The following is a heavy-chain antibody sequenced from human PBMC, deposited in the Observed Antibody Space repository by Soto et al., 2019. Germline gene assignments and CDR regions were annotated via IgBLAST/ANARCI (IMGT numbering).Heavy chain of an antibody. CDR3: ARYYYGSGSYGFLNWFDP. CDR2: IYHSGST. J-gene: IGHJ5*02. D-gene: IGHD3-10*01. V-gene: IGHV4-30-2*01. Sequence: PSETLSLTCAVSGGSISSGGYSWSWIRQPPGKGLEWIGEIYHSGSTNYNPSLKSRVTISVDKSKNQFSLKLSSVTAADTAVYYCARYYYGSGSYGFLNWFDPWGQGTLVTVSS. CDR1: GGSISSGGYS.